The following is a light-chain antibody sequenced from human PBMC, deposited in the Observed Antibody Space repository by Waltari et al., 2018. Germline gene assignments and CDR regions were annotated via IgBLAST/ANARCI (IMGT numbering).Light chain of an antibody. CDR3: CSYTGSYTYVV. CDR2: DVN. Sequence: QSALTQPRSVSGSPGPSVTISCTGTSSDVGGYNHVSWYQPHPGKAPKLMIYDVNKRPSGVPDGFSGSKSGNTASLTISGLQAEDEADYSCCSYTGSYTYVVFGGGTKLTVL. J-gene: IGLJ2*01. V-gene: IGLV2-11*01. CDR1: SSDVGGYNH.